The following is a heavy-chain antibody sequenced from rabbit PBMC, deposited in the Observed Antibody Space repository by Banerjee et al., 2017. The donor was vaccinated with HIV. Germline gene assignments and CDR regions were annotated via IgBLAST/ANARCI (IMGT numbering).Heavy chain of an antibody. CDR3: ARDGISSVSTGWGLTRLDL. CDR2: IYDGDCST. Sequence: QELLEESGGGLVKPEGSLTLTCKASGFDFSNNAMCWVRQTPGKGPEWIACIYDGDCSTSFARWINCRFTISRSTSLNTVTLQMTMLTAADTASYFCARDGISSVSTGWGLTRLDLWGPGTLVTFS. CDR1: GFDFSNNA. V-gene: IGHV1S47*01. J-gene: IGHJ3*01. D-gene: IGHD4-1*01.